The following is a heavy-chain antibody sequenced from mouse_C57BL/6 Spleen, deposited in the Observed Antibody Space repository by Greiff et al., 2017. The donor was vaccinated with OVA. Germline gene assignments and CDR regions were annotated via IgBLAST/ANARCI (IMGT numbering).Heavy chain of an antibody. Sequence: VQLQQSGPGLVKPSQSLSLTCSVTGYSITSGYYWNWIRQFPGNKLEWMGYISYDGSNNYNPSLKNRISITRDTSKNQFFLKLNSVTTEDTATYYCARDSSGPWFAYWGQGTLVTVSA. CDR1: GYSITSGYY. D-gene: IGHD3-2*02. CDR2: ISYDGSN. CDR3: ARDSSGPWFAY. J-gene: IGHJ3*01. V-gene: IGHV3-6*01.